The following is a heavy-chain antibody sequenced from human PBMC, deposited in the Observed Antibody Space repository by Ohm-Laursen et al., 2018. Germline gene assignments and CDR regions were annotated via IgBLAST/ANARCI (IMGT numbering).Heavy chain of an antibody. CDR2: IYYNGNP. J-gene: IGHJ5*02. CDR1: GDSISSKY. V-gene: IGHV4-59*08. Sequence: SQTLSLTCTVSGDSISSKYWHWIRQPPGKGLEWIGYIYYNGNPRYNPSLESRVTISVDPSKNQFSLKLNSVTAADTALYYCVLYSSFSVSWGQGTLVTVSS. D-gene: IGHD6-6*01. CDR3: VLYSSFSVS.